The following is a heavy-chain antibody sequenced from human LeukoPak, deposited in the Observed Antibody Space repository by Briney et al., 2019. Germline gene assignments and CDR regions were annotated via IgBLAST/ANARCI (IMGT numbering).Heavy chain of an antibody. CDR1: GFTFSSYA. D-gene: IGHD7-27*01. CDR2: ISGSGGST. CDR3: AKTGAGYYYMDV. J-gene: IGHJ6*03. V-gene: IGHV3-23*01. Sequence: GSLRLSCAASGFTFSSYAMSWVRQAPGKGLEWVLAISGSGGSTYYADSVKGRFTISRDNSKNTLYLQMNSLRAEDTAVYYCAKTGAGYYYMDVWGKGTTVTVSS.